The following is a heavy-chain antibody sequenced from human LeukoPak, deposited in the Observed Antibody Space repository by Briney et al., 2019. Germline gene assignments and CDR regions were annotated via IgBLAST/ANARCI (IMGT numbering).Heavy chain of an antibody. CDR1: GFTFSSYA. D-gene: IGHD3-9*01. CDR2: ISGSGGTT. CDR3: AKGLINDWSALES. V-gene: IGHV3-23*01. Sequence: GGSLRLSCAASGFTFSSYAMTWVRQAPGKGLEWVSAISGSGGTTYYADSVRGRFAISRDNSKYTLYLQMNSLRAEDTALYYCAKGLINDWSALESWGQGTLVTVSS. J-gene: IGHJ4*02.